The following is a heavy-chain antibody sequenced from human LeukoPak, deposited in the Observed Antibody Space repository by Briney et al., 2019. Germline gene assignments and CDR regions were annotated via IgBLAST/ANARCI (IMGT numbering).Heavy chain of an antibody. D-gene: IGHD3-22*01. V-gene: IGHV3-48*03. J-gene: IGHJ4*02. CDR1: GFTFSSYE. Sequence: PGGSLRLSCAASGFTFSSYEMNWVRQAPGKGLEWVSYISSSGSTIYYADSVKGRFTISRDNAKNSLYLRMNSLRAEDTAVYYCARGGYYDRSVDYWGQGTLVTVSS. CDR3: ARGGYYDRSVDY. CDR2: ISSSGSTI.